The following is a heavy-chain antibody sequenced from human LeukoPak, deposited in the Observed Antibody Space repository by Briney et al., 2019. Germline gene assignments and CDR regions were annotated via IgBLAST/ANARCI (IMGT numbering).Heavy chain of an antibody. J-gene: IGHJ4*02. CDR2: ISFDGRNK. D-gene: IGHD5-18*01. CDR3: AKEKYRGYSYGSGDY. V-gene: IGHV3-30*18. CDR1: GFXFSSYG. Sequence: GRSLRLSCAASGFXFSSYGIHWVRQAPGKGLEWVAVISFDGRNKYFADSVKGRFTISRDNSKNTLYLQMNSLRAEDTAVYYCAKEKYRGYSYGSGDYWGQGTLVTVSS.